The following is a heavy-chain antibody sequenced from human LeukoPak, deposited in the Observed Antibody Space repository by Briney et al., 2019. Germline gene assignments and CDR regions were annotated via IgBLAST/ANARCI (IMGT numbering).Heavy chain of an antibody. CDR3: AKKSSSSWPNFDF. Sequence: GGSLRLSCAAAGFTFSNYAMSWVRQAPGKGLEWVSAITASGGSTYYADSVRGRFTISRDNSKNTLHLQVNSLRADDTAIYYCAKKSSSSWPNFDFWGQGTLVTVSS. J-gene: IGHJ4*02. CDR2: ITASGGST. V-gene: IGHV3-23*01. D-gene: IGHD6-13*01. CDR1: GFTFSNYA.